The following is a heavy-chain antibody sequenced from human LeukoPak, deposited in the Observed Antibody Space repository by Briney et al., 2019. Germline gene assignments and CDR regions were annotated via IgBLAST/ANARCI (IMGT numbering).Heavy chain of an antibody. V-gene: IGHV3-49*04. Sequence: GGSLRPSCTASGFTFGDYAMSWVRQAPGKGLEWVGFIRSKAYGGTTEYAASVKGRFTISRDDSKSIAYLQMNSLKTEDTAVYYCTRDLLLWFGERAFDIWGQGTMVTVSS. CDR1: GFTFGDYA. D-gene: IGHD3-10*01. J-gene: IGHJ3*02. CDR3: TRDLLLWFGERAFDI. CDR2: IRSKAYGGTT.